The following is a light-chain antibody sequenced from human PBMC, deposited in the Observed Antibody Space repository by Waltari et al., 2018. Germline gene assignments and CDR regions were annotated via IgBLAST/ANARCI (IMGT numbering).Light chain of an antibody. CDR1: SNDVGGHNS. CDR2: DVS. CDR3: SSQSSNDVVL. J-gene: IGLJ2*01. V-gene: IGLV2-14*01. Sequence: QSALTQPAPVSGSPGQSVTIFAAGTSNDVGGHNSVSWYQEHPGQAPRVIIYDVSDRPSGVSDRFSGSKSGNTASLTISGLQAEDEADYYCSSQSSNDVVLFGGGTKLTVL.